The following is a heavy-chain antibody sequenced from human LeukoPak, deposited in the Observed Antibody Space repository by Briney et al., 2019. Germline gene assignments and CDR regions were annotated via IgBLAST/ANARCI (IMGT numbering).Heavy chain of an antibody. CDR3: ARGGSLGELSAFDY. CDR2: IYHSGST. CDR1: GGSISSSGYY. J-gene: IGHJ4*02. Sequence: SETLSLTCTVSGGSISSSGYYWGWIRQPPGKGLEWIGSIYHSGSTYYNPSLKSRVTISVDTSKNQFSLKLSSVTAADTAVYYCARGGSLGELSAFDYWGQGTLVTVSS. D-gene: IGHD3-16*02. V-gene: IGHV4-39*07.